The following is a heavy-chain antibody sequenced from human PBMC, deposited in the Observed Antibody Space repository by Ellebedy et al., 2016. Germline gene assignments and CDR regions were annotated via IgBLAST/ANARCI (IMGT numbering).Heavy chain of an antibody. CDR2: ISAYNGNT. CDR3: ARDAGVGSSWFLYYYGMDV. CDR1: GYTFTSYG. J-gene: IGHJ6*02. V-gene: IGHV1-18*01. D-gene: IGHD6-13*01. Sequence: ASVTVSCKASGYTFTSYGISWVRQAPGQGLEWMGWISAYNGNTNYAQKLQGRVTMTTDTSTSTAYMELRSLRSDDTAVYYCARDAGVGSSWFLYYYGMDVWGQGTTVTVSS.